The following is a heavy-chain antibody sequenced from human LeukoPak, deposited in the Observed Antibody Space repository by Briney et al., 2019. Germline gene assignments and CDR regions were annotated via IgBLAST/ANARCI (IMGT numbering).Heavy chain of an antibody. D-gene: IGHD6-6*01. CDR2: ISGSGGGGKT. V-gene: IGHV3-23*01. J-gene: IGHJ1*01. CDR1: GFTLSSYA. Sequence: GGSLRLSCAASGFTLSSYAMSWVRQTPGRGLEWVSTISGSGGGGKTYYADSVKGRFTISRDNTKNTLYLQMDSLRAEDTALYHCAKFLAPSHRWGQGTLVTVSS. CDR3: AKFLAPSHR.